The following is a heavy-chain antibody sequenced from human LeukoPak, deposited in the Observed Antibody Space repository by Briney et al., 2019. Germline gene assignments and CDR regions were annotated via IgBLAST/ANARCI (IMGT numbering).Heavy chain of an antibody. J-gene: IGHJ3*02. CDR3: ARGQLFRAFDI. V-gene: IGHV5-51*01. CDR2: IYPGDSDT. Sequence: GESLKISCKGSGYTFTNYWIGWVRQMPGKGLEWMGIIYPGDSDTRYSPSFQGQVTISADKSISTAYLQWSSLKASDTAIYYCARGQLFRAFDIWGQGTMVTVSS. CDR1: GYTFTNYW. D-gene: IGHD1-1*01.